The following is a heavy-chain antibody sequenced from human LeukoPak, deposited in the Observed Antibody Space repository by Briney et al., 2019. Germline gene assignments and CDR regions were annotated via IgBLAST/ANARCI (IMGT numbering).Heavy chain of an antibody. D-gene: IGHD6-19*01. CDR1: GYSISSGYY. CDR2: IYHSGST. CDR3: ARGLRIAVAGTGWFDP. J-gene: IGHJ5*02. Sequence: SETLSLTCTVSGYSISSGYYWGWIRQPPGKGLEWIGSIYHSGSTYYNPSLKSRVTISVDTSKNQFSLKLSSVTAADTAVYYCARGLRIAVAGTGWFDPWGQGTLVTVSS. V-gene: IGHV4-38-2*02.